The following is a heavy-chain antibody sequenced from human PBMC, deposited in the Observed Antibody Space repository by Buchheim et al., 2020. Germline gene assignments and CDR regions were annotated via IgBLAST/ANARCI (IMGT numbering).Heavy chain of an antibody. CDR2: INHSGST. J-gene: IGHJ4*02. V-gene: IGHV4-34*01. D-gene: IGHD2-2*01. Sequence: QVQLQQWGAGLLKPSETLSLTCAVYGGSFSGYYWSWIRQPPGKGLEWIGEINHSGSTNYNPSLRSRLTISLDKSENLVSLKLSSVTAADTAVYYCATVKRGCSRSSCYQDNWGQGTL. CDR1: GGSFSGYY. CDR3: ATVKRGCSRSSCYQDN.